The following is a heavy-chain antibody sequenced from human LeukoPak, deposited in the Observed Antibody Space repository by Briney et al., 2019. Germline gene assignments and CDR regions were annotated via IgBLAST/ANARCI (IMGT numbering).Heavy chain of an antibody. CDR3: ARATTGPRTLDY. CDR1: GNIFTNHW. Sequence: GESLKISCKGSGNIFTNHWIAWVRQMPGKGLEWMGAIFYVDSDTRYSPSFQGQVTISADMSINTAYLQWTSLMASDTAMYFCARATTGPRTLDYWGQGTLVTVSS. D-gene: IGHD1-7*01. CDR2: IFYVDSDT. J-gene: IGHJ4*02. V-gene: IGHV5-51*01.